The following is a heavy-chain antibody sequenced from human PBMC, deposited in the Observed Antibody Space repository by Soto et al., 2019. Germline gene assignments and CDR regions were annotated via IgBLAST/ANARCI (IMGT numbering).Heavy chain of an antibody. D-gene: IGHD1-20*01. CDR1: GFTFSDYF. CDR3: AKDLHWYGMDV. Sequence: EVQLLESGGGLVQPGESLRLSCTASGFTFSDYFMNWVRQAPGKGLEWVSGINKDGGTTQNADFVRGRFTISRGNSRNTLYLQMNSVSSEDTALYYCAKDLHWYGMDVWGQGTTVTVS. V-gene: IGHV3-23*01. CDR2: INKDGGTT. J-gene: IGHJ6*02.